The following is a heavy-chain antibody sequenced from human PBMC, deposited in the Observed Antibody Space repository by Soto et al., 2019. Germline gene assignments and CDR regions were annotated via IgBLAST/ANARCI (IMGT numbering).Heavy chain of an antibody. Sequence: SQTLSLTCAISGDSVSSNSAAWNWIRQSPSRGLEWLGRTYYRSKWYNDYAVSVKSRITINPDTSKNQFSLQLNSVTPEDTAVYYCARDKVYYDSSGYYYQYWFDPWGQGTLVTVSS. CDR2: TYYRSKWYN. J-gene: IGHJ5*02. CDR1: GDSVSSNSAA. V-gene: IGHV6-1*01. D-gene: IGHD3-22*01. CDR3: ARDKVYYDSSGYYYQYWFDP.